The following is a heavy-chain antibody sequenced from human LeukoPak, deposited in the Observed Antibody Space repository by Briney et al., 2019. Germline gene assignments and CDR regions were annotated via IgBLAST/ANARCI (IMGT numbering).Heavy chain of an antibody. CDR3: VRDGGDFYGSGSYLAY. CDR2: ISSSSPYI. V-gene: IGHV3-21*01. Sequence: GGSLRLSCAASGFTFSDYSMNWVRQAPGKGLEWVASISSSSPYIYYTDSVKGRFTISRDNAKNSLYLQMNSLRAEDTAAYYCVRDGGDFYGSGSYLAYWGQGTLVTVSS. CDR1: GFTFSDYS. J-gene: IGHJ4*02. D-gene: IGHD3-10*01.